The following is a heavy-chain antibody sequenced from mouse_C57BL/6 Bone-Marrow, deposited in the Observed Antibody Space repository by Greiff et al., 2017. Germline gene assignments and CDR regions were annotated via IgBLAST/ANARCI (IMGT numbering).Heavy chain of an antibody. CDR2: IDPEDGDT. CDR1: GFNINDYY. J-gene: IGHJ3*01. Sequence: EVQLQQSGAELVKPGASVKLSCTASGFNINDYYMHWVKQRPEQGLEWIGRIDPEDGDTKYAPKFQGKATITADTSSNTAYLQLSSLTSEDTAVYYCALGCYYETDAFAYWGQGTLVTVSA. CDR3: ALGCYYETDAFAY. D-gene: IGHD1-1*01. V-gene: IGHV14-2*01.